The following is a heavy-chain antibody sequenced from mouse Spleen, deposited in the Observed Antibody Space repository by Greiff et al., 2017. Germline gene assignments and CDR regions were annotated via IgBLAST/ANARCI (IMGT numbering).Heavy chain of an antibody. CDR1: GFTFSSYT. Sequence: EVMLVESGGGLVKPGGSLKLSCAASGFTFSSYTMSWVRQTPEKRLEWVATISGGGGNTYYPDSVKGRFTISRDNAKNTLYLQMSSLRSEDTALYYCARPPYYGSSYWYFDVWGTGTTVTVSS. J-gene: IGHJ1*03. V-gene: IGHV5-9*01. D-gene: IGHD1-1*01. CDR2: ISGGGGNT. CDR3: ARPPYYGSSYWYFDV.